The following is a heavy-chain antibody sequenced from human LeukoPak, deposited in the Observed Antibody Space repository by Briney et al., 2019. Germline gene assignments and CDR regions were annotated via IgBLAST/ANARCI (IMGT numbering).Heavy chain of an antibody. CDR1: GFTFSSYA. CDR2: ISGSGGST. V-gene: IGHV3-23*01. D-gene: IGHD2-15*01. Sequence: PGGSLSLSCAASGFTFSSYAMSWVRQAPGKGLEWVSAISGSGGSTYYADSVKGRFTISRDNSKNTLYLQMNSLRAEDTAVYYCAKAITHCSGGSCYSLYHENWFDPWGQGTLVTVSS. J-gene: IGHJ5*02. CDR3: AKAITHCSGGSCYSLYHENWFDP.